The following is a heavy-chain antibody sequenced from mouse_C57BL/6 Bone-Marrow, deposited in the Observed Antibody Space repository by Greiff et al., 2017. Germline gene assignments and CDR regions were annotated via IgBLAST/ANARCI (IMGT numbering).Heavy chain of an antibody. CDR2: IDPSDSYT. J-gene: IGHJ4*01. Sequence: QVQLQQPGAELVMPGASVKLSCKASGYTFTSYWMHWVKQRPGQGLEWIGEIDPSDSYTNYNQKFKGKSTLTVDTSSSTAYMQLSSLTSEDTAGYDCSRESFFFYYAMDYWGQGTSVTVSS. V-gene: IGHV1-69*01. CDR1: GYTFTSYW. CDR3: SRESFFFYYAMDY.